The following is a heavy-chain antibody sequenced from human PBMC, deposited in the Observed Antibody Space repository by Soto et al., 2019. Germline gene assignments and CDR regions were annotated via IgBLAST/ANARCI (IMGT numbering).Heavy chain of an antibody. V-gene: IGHV1-2*02. J-gene: IGHJ5*02. CDR1: GYTFTGYF. CDR3: ARVIRGAYYNSPLDT. D-gene: IGHD3-10*01. CDR2: INPYSGGA. Sequence: QVQLLQSGAEVKKPGASVEVSCKASGYTFTGYFMHWVRQAPGQGLEWMGWINPYSGGADYAQSFQGRVTMTRDTSISTVYMELSRLRFDDTAVYYCARVIRGAYYNSPLDTWGQGTVVTVSS.